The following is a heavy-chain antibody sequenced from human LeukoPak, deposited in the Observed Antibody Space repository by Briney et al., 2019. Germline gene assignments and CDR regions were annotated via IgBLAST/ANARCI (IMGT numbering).Heavy chain of an antibody. CDR1: GYTFTGYY. Sequence: ASVKVSCKASGYTFTGYYMHWVRQAPGQGLEWMGWINPNSGGTNYAQKFQGRVTMTRDTSISTAYMELSRLRSDDTAVYYCVRDIAVVPAAPPAFDIWGQGTMVTVSS. CDR2: INPNSGGT. V-gene: IGHV1-2*02. D-gene: IGHD2-2*01. J-gene: IGHJ3*02. CDR3: VRDIAVVPAAPPAFDI.